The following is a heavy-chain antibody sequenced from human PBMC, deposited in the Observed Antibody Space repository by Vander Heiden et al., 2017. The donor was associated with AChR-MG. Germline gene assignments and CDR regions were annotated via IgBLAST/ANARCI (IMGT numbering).Heavy chain of an antibody. V-gene: IGHV3-49*05. CDR3: ARDIVATLDY. CDR2: IKTKGTT. Sequence: EVQLVESGGGLVKPGRSLRLSCTASGFTFGDYGMSWFRQAPGKGLEWVGFIKTKGTTEYGASVKGRFTISRDAFKSIAYLQMNSLKTEDTAVYYCARDIVATLDYWGQGTLVTVS. CDR1: GFTFGDYG. J-gene: IGHJ4*02. D-gene: IGHD5-12*01.